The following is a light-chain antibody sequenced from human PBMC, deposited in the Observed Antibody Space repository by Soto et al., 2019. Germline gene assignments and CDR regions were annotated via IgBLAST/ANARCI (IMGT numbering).Light chain of an antibody. J-gene: IGKJ5*01. CDR2: DAS. CDR3: QQYDNLPLI. V-gene: IGKV1-33*01. CDR1: QDIRKY. Sequence: IQMTQSPSSLSASVGDRATITCQATQDIRKYLNWYQQKPGKAPKLXIYDASSLETGVPSRFSGSGSGTDFTFTISSLQPEDFATYYCQQYDNLPLIFGQGTRLEIK.